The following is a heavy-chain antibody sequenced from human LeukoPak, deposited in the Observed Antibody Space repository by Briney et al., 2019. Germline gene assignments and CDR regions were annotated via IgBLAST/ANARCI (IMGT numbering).Heavy chain of an antibody. CDR2: IYISGSGST. J-gene: IGHJ5*02. V-gene: IGHV4-61*02. CDR3: ARPVPSRLGWFDP. D-gene: IGHD1-1*01. Sequence: SETLSLTCTVSGDPISSGDYYWSWIRQPAGKGLEWIGRIYISGSGSTNYNPSLKSRVTMSVDTSKNQFSLKLSSVTAADTAVYYCARPVPSRLGWFDPWGQGTLVTVSS. CDR1: GDPISSGDYY.